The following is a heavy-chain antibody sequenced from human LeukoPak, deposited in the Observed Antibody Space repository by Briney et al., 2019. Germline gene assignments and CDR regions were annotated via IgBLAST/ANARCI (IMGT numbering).Heavy chain of an antibody. V-gene: IGHV3-23*01. Sequence: GGSLRLSCAASGFTFSSYAMSWARQAPGKGLEWVSAISGSGGNTYYAASVKGRFSISRVNSQNTLYLQMNSLRAADADVDDCERPVAVAGPVREAFDDWGQGTLVTVSS. CDR2: ISGSGGNT. CDR3: ERPVAVAGPVREAFDD. D-gene: IGHD6-19*01. J-gene: IGHJ4*02. CDR1: GFTFSSYA.